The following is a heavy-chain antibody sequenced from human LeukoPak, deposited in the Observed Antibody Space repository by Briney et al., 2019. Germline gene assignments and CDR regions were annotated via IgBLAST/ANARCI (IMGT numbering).Heavy chain of an antibody. V-gene: IGHV3-9*01. CDR2: INWNSDSI. Sequence: PGGSLRLSCAVSGFTFDDYAMHWVRQVPGKGLEWVSGINWNSDSIGYADSVKGRFTTSRDNAKNSLYLQMNSLRAEDTAVYYCARAGRGLRYFDWLTYDYWGQGTLVTVSS. CDR1: GFTFDDYA. J-gene: IGHJ4*02. CDR3: ARAGRGLRYFDWLTYDY. D-gene: IGHD3-9*01.